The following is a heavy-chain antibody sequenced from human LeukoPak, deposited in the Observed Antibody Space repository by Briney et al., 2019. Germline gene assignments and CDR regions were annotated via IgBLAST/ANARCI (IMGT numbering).Heavy chain of an antibody. CDR1: GFTFSSYG. D-gene: IGHD3/OR15-3a*01. V-gene: IGHV3-30*18. CDR3: AKAHLLDWLLPFDY. J-gene: IGHJ4*02. CDR2: ISSDGSNK. Sequence: GGSLRLSCAASGFTFSSYGMHWVRQAPGKGLEWVAVISSDGSNKYYADSVKGRFTISRDNSKNTLYLQMNSLRGEDTGVYYCAKAHLLDWLLPFDYWGQGTLVTVSS.